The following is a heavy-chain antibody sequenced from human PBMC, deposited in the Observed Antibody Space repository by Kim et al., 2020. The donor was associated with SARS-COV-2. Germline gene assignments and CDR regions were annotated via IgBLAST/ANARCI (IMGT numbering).Heavy chain of an antibody. D-gene: IGHD3-16*01. J-gene: IGHJ3*02. V-gene: IGHV1-46*01. Sequence: GRVTMTRDTSTSTVYMELSSLRSEDTAVYYCARAIMITFGGVNPKNAFDIWGQGTMVTVSS. CDR3: ARAIMITFGGVNPKNAFDI.